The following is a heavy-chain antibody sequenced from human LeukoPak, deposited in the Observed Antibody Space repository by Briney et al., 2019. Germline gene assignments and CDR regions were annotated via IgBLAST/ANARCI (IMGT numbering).Heavy chain of an antibody. CDR1: GGSISSYY. V-gene: IGHV4-4*07. CDR2: IYTSGST. J-gene: IGHJ3*02. D-gene: IGHD3-16*02. Sequence: SETLSLTCTVSGGSISSYYWSWIRQPAGKGLEWLGRIYTSGSTNYNPSLKSRVTMSVDTSKNQFSLKLSSVTAADTALYYCARRLYQLSRYAFDIWGQGTMVTVSS. CDR3: ARRLYQLSRYAFDI.